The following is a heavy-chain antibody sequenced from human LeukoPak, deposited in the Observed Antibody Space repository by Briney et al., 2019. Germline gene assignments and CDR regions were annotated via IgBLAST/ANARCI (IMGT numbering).Heavy chain of an antibody. CDR2: MNPNSGNT. CDR3: AVEMATIRGDAFDI. CDR1: GYTFTSYD. J-gene: IGHJ3*02. V-gene: IGHV1-8*01. Sequence: ASVKVSCKASGYTFTSYDINWVRQATGQGLEWMGWMNPNSGNTGYAQKFQGRVTMTRNTSICTAYMELSSLRSEDTAVYYCAVEMATIRGDAFDIWGQGTMVTVSS. D-gene: IGHD5-24*01.